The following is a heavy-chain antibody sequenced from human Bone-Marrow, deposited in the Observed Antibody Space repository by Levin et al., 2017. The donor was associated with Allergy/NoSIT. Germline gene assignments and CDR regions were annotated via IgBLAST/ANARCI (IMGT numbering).Heavy chain of an antibody. CDR2: IKRDGGEK. CDR1: GFTFNLYW. J-gene: IGHJ4*02. CDR3: ATNKSHY. V-gene: IGHV3-7*01. Sequence: GGSLRLSCVASGFTFNLYWMTWVRQAPGKGLEWVANIKRDGGEKYYVDSVRGRFTISRDNAKNSVCLEMKNLRVEDTAVYYCATNKSHYWGQGVLVTVS.